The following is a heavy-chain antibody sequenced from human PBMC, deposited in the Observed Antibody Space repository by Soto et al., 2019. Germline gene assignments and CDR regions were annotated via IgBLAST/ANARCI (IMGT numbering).Heavy chain of an antibody. CDR1: GGTFSYYP. J-gene: IGHJ4*02. CDR3: ARGLYCGGGCYSHFDY. D-gene: IGHD2-21*02. Sequence: VQLVQSGAEVKKPGSSVKVSCKASGGTFSYYPFIWVRQAPGQGLDWMGGIIPIFGTTDYGQRFQGRVTITADESTNTAYMELSSLRSDDTAVYYCARGLYCGGGCYSHFDYWGQGTLVTVSS. CDR2: IIPIFGTT. V-gene: IGHV1-69*01.